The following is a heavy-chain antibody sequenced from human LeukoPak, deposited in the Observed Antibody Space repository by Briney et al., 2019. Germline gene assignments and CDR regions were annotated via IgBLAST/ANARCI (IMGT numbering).Heavy chain of an antibody. D-gene: IGHD4-23*01. J-gene: IGHJ2*01. V-gene: IGHV4-34*01. CDR1: GGSFSGYY. CDR2: INHSGST. Sequence: PSETLSLTCAVYGGSFSGYYWSWIRQPPGKGLEWIGEINHSGSTNYNPSLKSRVTISVDTSKNQFSLKLNSVTAADTAVYFCARAWLGYGGNAYWYFDLWGRGNLVTVSS. CDR3: ARAWLGYGGNAYWYFDL.